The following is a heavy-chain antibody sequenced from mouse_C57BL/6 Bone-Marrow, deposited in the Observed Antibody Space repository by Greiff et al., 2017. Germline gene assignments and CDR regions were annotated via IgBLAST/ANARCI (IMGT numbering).Heavy chain of an antibody. J-gene: IGHJ3*01. V-gene: IGHV1-81*01. Sequence: VQLQQSGAELARPGASVKLSCKASGYTFTSYGISWVKQSTGQGLEWIGEIYPRSGNTYYNEKFKGKATLTADTSSSTAYMQLRSLTSEDSAVYICAKGGVISYGSSYESDWFAYWGQGTLVTVSA. CDR1: GYTFTSYG. D-gene: IGHD1-1*01. CDR3: AKGGVISYGSSYESDWFAY. CDR2: IYPRSGNT.